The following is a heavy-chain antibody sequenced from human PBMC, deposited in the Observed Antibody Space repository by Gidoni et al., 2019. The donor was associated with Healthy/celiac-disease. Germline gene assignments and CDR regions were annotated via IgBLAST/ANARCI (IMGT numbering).Heavy chain of an antibody. V-gene: IGHV1-69*02. CDR2: IIPILGIA. CDR1: GGSFSSYT. J-gene: IGHJ6*02. Sequence: QVQLVQSGAEVKTPGSSVTVSCQASGGSFSSYTISWVRQAPGQGLEWMGRIIPILGIANDAQKFKGRVTITADKSTSTAYMELSSLRSEDTAVYYCARWDCSSTSCDLYYYGMDVWGQGTTVTVSS. CDR3: ARWDCSSTSCDLYYYGMDV. D-gene: IGHD2-2*01.